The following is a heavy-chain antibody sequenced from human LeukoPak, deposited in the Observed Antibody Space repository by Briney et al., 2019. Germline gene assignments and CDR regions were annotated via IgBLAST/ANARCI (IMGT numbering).Heavy chain of an antibody. V-gene: IGHV3-48*03. Sequence: GGSLRLSCAASGFTFSSYEMNWVRQAPGKGLEWVSYISSSGSTIYYADSVKGRFTISRDNAKNTLYLQMNSLRAEDTAVYYCARMEVVVIGNFDYWGQGTLVTVSS. CDR1: GFTFSSYE. CDR2: ISSSGSTI. J-gene: IGHJ4*02. CDR3: ARMEVVVIGNFDY. D-gene: IGHD3-22*01.